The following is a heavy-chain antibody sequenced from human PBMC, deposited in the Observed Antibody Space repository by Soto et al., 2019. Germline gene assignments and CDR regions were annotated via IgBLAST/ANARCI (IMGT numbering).Heavy chain of an antibody. CDR3: ARGGIDYGGKSGGWFDP. CDR2: INPNSGGT. D-gene: IGHD4-17*01. J-gene: IGHJ5*02. Sequence: ASVKVSCKASGYTFTGYYMHWVRQAPGQGLEWMGWINPNSGGTNYAQKFQGRVTMTRDTSISTAYMELSRLRSDDTAVYYCARGGIDYGGKSGGWFDPWGQGTLVTVSS. V-gene: IGHV1-2*02. CDR1: GYTFTGYY.